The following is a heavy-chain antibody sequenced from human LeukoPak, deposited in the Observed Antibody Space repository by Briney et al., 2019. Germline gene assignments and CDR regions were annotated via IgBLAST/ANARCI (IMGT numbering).Heavy chain of an antibody. V-gene: IGHV3-30*02. CDR3: AAPGVPAATYYFDY. D-gene: IGHD2-2*01. J-gene: IGHJ4*02. CDR1: GFTFSSYG. Sequence: GGSLRLSCAASGFTFSSYGMHWARQAPGKGLEWVAFIRYDGSNKYYADSVKGRFTISRDNSKNTVYLQMNSLRAEDTAVYYCAAPGVPAATYYFDYWGQGTLVTVSS. CDR2: IRYDGSNK.